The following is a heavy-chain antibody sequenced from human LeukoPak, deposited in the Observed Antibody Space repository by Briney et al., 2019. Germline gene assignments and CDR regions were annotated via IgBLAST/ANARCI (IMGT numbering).Heavy chain of an antibody. Sequence: RPSETLSLPCTVSGGSISSYYWSWIRQPPGKGLEWVGYIYYSGSTNYNPSLKSRVTISVDTSKNQFSLKLSSVTAADTAVFYCARVRGRVVSGAFDIWGQGTMVTVSS. CDR2: IYYSGST. V-gene: IGHV4-59*01. CDR1: GGSISSYY. CDR3: ARVRGRVVSGAFDI. D-gene: IGHD3-10*01. J-gene: IGHJ3*02.